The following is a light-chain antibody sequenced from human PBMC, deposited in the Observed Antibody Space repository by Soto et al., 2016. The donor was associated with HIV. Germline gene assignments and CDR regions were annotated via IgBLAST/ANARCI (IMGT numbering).Light chain of an antibody. CDR1: QGLLHSNGYNY. J-gene: IGKJ4*01. Sequence: DTVMTQSPLYLSVTPGEPASISCRSSQGLLHSNGYNYLDWYLQKPGQSPQLLIYLGSNRASGVPDRFSGSGSGTDFTLKISRVEAEDVGVYYCMQALQTPGLTFGGGTKVEI. V-gene: IGKV2-28*01. CDR3: MQALQTPGLT. CDR2: LGS.